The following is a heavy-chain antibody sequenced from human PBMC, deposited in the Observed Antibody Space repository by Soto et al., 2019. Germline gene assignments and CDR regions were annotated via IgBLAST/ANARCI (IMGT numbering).Heavy chain of an antibody. CDR3: ARERWAYYYGSGSYHYYYGMDV. D-gene: IGHD3-10*01. J-gene: IGHJ6*02. Sequence: SETLSLTCTVSGGSISSYYWSWIRQPPGKGLEWIGYIYYSGSTNYNPSLKSRVTISVDTSKNQFSLKLSSVTAADTAVYYCARERWAYYYGSGSYHYYYGMDVWGQGTTVTVSS. V-gene: IGHV4-59*01. CDR2: IYYSGST. CDR1: GGSISSYY.